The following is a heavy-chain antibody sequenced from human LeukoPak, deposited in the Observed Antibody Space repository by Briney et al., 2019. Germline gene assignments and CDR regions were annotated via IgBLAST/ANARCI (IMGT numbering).Heavy chain of an antibody. Sequence: PSETLSLTCTVSGGSFSSGSYYWSWLRQPPGKGLEWIGYIYYSGSTNYNLSLKSRVTISVDTSKNQFSLKLSSVTAADTAGYYCARGSAYYDSSGYYTRWGQGTLVTVSS. D-gene: IGHD3-22*01. V-gene: IGHV4-61*01. CDR1: GGSFSSGSYY. CDR3: ARGSAYYDSSGYYTR. J-gene: IGHJ4*02. CDR2: IYYSGST.